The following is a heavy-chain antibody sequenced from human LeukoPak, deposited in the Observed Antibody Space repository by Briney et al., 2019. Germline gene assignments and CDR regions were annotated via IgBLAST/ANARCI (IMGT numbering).Heavy chain of an antibody. CDR2: INTNTGNP. Sequence: ASVKVSCKASGYTFTSYGISWVRQAPGQGLEWMGWINTNTGNPMYAQGFTGRFVFSLDTSVSTAYLRISSLKAEDSAVYYCARGSYSSGDGVWGQGTTVTVSS. CDR1: GYTFTSYG. D-gene: IGHD3-16*01. V-gene: IGHV7-4-1*02. CDR3: ARGSYSSGDGV. J-gene: IGHJ6*02.